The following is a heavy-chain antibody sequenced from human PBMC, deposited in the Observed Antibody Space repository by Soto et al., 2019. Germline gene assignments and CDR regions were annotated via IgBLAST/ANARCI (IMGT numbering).Heavy chain of an antibody. Sequence: QVQLVESGEGVVQPGRSLRLCCAASGFTFSTYGIHWVRQAPGKGLEWLAVIWYDGSKKYYADSVQGRFTISRDNSKNPGYLQMNSLRAEDTAVYYCVKDHCGGDCYSNPYFDYWGQGTLVTVSS. CDR2: IWYDGSKK. V-gene: IGHV3-33*06. J-gene: IGHJ4*02. CDR3: VKDHCGGDCYSNPYFDY. D-gene: IGHD2-21*02. CDR1: GFTFSTYG.